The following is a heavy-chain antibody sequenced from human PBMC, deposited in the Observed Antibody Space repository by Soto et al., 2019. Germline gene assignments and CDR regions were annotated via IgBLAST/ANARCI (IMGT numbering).Heavy chain of an antibody. D-gene: IGHD3-10*01. CDR3: AKGGATYGFLPHDY. V-gene: IGHV3-23*01. Sequence: EVQLLESGGGLVQPGGSLRLSCAASRFTFSNFAMSWVRQAPGKGLEWVSTITGTSANTYYTDSVKGRFAISRDNSQNTLYLQRTSLPPEDTAVYYCAKGGATYGFLPHDYWGQGPLVTVPS. CDR1: RFTFSNFA. J-gene: IGHJ4*02. CDR2: ITGTSANT.